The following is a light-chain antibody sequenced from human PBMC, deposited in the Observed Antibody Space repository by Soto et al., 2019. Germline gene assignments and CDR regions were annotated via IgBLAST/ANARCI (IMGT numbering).Light chain of an antibody. CDR3: QQYGSSTIT. J-gene: IGKJ5*01. V-gene: IGKV3D-20*01. CDR2: DAS. CDR1: ERVSSSY. Sequence: DIELTQSPTTLALSPGGRCSLSCGASERVSSSYVDWYQMKAGLAPRLLIHDASTRASGIPDRFRGSKYGTDLTLTIRGLENEDAALYYCQQYGSSTITFGHGTRLEIK.